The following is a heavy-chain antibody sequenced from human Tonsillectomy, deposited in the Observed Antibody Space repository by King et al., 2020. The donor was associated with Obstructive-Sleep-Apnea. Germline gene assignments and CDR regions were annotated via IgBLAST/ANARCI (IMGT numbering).Heavy chain of an antibody. V-gene: IGHV3-23*04. D-gene: IGHD6-25*01. CDR1: GFKFNSYV. Sequence: VQLVESGGALVQPGESLRLSCAVSGFKFNSYVMSWVRQAPGLGLEWVSSITSGGSTYYAGSVKGRFTISRDNSKNTLLLHMNSVRVEDTAIYYCAKADRSGFWGYFDSWGQGTLVTVSS. CDR2: ITSGGST. CDR3: AKADRSGFWGYFDS. J-gene: IGHJ4*02.